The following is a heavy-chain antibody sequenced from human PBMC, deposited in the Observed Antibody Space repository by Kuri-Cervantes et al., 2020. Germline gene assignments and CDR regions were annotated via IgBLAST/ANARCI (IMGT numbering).Heavy chain of an antibody. CDR1: GFTFDDYA. V-gene: IGHV3-9*01. J-gene: IGHJ3*02. CDR3: ARDPIEAAAGTSGFDI. Sequence: SLKISCAASGFTFDDYAMHWVRQAPGKGLEWVSGISWNSGSIGYADSVKGRFTISRDNSKNTLYLQMKSLRAEDTAVYYCARDPIEAAAGTSGFDIWGQGTMVTVSS. D-gene: IGHD6-13*01. CDR2: ISWNSGSI.